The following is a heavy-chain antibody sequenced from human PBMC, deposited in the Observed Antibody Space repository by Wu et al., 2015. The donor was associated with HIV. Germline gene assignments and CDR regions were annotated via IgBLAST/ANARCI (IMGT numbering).Heavy chain of an antibody. V-gene: IGHV1-18*01. CDR3: ARTPVSYYYYYMDV. CDR1: GGTFSSYA. CDR2: ISVYNGNT. Sequence: QVQLVQSGAEVKKPGASVKVSCKASGGTFSSYAISWVRQAPGQGLEWMGWISVYNGNTNYAQKLQGRVTMTTDTSTSTAYMELRSLRSDDTAVYYCARTPVSYYYYYMDVWGKGTTVTVSS. J-gene: IGHJ6*03.